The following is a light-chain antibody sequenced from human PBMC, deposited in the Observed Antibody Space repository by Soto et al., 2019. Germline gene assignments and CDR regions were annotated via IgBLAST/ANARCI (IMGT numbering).Light chain of an antibody. J-gene: IGLJ2*01. CDR1: PSDVGGSNS. CDR2: DVN. CDR3: SSDAPSDVV. V-gene: IGLV2-8*01. Sequence: QSALPQPPSASGSPGPAVTISCTGTPSDVGGSNSVSWYQQHPGKAPNLMIYDVNTRPSGVPDRFSGSKSGNTASLTVSGLQAADGAYYFCSSDAPSDVVFGGGTQLTVL.